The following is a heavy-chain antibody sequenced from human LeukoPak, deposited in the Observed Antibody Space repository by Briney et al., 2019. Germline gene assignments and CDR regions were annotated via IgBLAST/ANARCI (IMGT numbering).Heavy chain of an antibody. V-gene: IGHV4-34*01. CDR3: AGCPEMATIWAAFDI. CDR1: GGSFSGYY. CDR2: INHSGST. D-gene: IGHD5-24*01. J-gene: IGHJ3*02. Sequence: SETLSLTCAVYGGSFSGYYWSWIRQPPGKGLEWIGEINHSGSTNYNPSLKSRVTISVDTSKNQFSLKLSSVTAADTAVYYCAGCPEMATIWAAFDIWGQGTMVTVSS.